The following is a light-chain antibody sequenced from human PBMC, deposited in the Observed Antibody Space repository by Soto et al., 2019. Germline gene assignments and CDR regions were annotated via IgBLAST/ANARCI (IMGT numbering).Light chain of an antibody. CDR1: QGISRW. CDR3: QQADRFPRT. Sequence: DIQMTQSPTSVSASVGDRVTITCRASQGISRWLAWYQQKPGKAPNLLIYSSSTLYSGVPSRFSGSGSGTDFTLTISSLQHEYFATYYCQQADRFPRTFGPGTKVDIK. V-gene: IGKV1-12*01. J-gene: IGKJ3*01. CDR2: SSS.